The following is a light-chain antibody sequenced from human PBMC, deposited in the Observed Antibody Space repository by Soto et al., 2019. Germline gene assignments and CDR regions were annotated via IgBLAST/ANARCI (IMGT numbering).Light chain of an antibody. CDR3: QQYNSYPS. Sequence: DIQMTQSPSTLSGSVGDRVTITGRASQSISSWLACYQQKPGKAPKLLIYDASSLESGVPSRFSGSRSGTEFTLTISSLQPDDFATYYCQQYNSYPSFGGGTKVDIK. CDR1: QSISSW. CDR2: DAS. J-gene: IGKJ4*01. V-gene: IGKV1-5*01.